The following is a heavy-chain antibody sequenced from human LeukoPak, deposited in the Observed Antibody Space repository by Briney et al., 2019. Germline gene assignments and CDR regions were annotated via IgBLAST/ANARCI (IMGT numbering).Heavy chain of an antibody. CDR3: ARHRGDYDSSGYYWFDP. V-gene: IGHV4-39*01. CDR2: IYYSGST. J-gene: IGHJ5*02. D-gene: IGHD3-22*01. Sequence: PLETLSLTCSVSGGSISSTTYYWAWIRQPPGKGLEWIGTIYYSGSTYYNPSLKSRVTISVDTSNNQFSLKLRSVTAADTAVYYCARHRGDYDSSGYYWFDPWSQGTLVTVSS. CDR1: GGSISSTTYY.